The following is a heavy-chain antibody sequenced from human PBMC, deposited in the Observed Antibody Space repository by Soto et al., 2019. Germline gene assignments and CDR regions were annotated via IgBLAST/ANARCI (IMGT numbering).Heavy chain of an antibody. Sequence: QVQLVQSGAEVKKPGSSVKVSCKASGGSLNTYAISWVRQAPGQGLEWMGGIIPAFGRVSYAQKFQGRVTITADDSKSTAYMELRRLRSDDTATYYCADPSLGYCITTTCPPDYCGHGTLVTVCS. J-gene: IGHJ4*01. V-gene: IGHV1-69*12. D-gene: IGHD3-10*01. CDR2: IIPAFGRV. CDR3: ADPSLGYCITTTCPPDY. CDR1: GGSLNTYA.